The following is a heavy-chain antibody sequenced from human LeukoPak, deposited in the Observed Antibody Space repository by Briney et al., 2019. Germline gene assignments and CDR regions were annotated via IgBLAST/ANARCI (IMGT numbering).Heavy chain of an antibody. V-gene: IGHV3-73*01. CDR1: GFTLSSYA. CDR2: IRSKANSYAT. CDR3: TRVLDYGDPWDY. Sequence: PGGSLRLSCAASGFTLSSYAMSWVRQAPGKGLEWVGRIRSKANSYATAYAASVKGRFTISRDDSKNTAYLQMNSLKTEDTAVYYCTRVLDYGDPWDYWGQGTLVTVSS. J-gene: IGHJ4*02. D-gene: IGHD4-17*01.